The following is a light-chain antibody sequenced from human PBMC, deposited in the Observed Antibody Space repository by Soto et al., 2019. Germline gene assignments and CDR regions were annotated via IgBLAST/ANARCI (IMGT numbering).Light chain of an antibody. CDR3: HHYEA. Sequence: IVLMQCPGTLSLSPGDRATLCCRASQSVSRSYVGWYQQNPGQAPRLLMYVASIRAAGVPDRFSGSGSGTEITLTLSRLEPDDFTEYYCHHYEAFGQGTKVDIK. V-gene: IGKV3-20*01. CDR1: QSVSRSY. CDR2: VAS. J-gene: IGKJ1*01.